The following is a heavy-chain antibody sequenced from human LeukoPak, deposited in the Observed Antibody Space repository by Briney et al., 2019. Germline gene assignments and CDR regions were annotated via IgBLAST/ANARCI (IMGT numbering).Heavy chain of an antibody. CDR2: INHSGST. CDR3: ARGRRVGATAYWYFDL. Sequence: SETLSLTCAVYGGSFSGYYWSWIRQPPGKGLEWLGEINHSGSTNYNPSLKSRVTISVDTSKNQFSLKLSSVTAADTAVYYCARGRRVGATAYWYFDLWGRGTLVTVSS. CDR1: GGSFSGYY. D-gene: IGHD1-26*01. V-gene: IGHV4-34*01. J-gene: IGHJ2*01.